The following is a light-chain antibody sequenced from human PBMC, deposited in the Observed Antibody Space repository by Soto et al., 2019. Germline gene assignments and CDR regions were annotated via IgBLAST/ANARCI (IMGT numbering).Light chain of an antibody. CDR1: RGIRND. CDR2: AAS. V-gene: IGKV1-17*01. Sequence: DIQMTQSPSSLTASVGGRVTITCRASRGIRNDLVWYQQKPGKAPKRLIYAASSLQSGVPSRFSGSGSGTEFTLTISSLQPEDFATYYCLQHNNYPPTFGQGTKVEI. CDR3: LQHNNYPPT. J-gene: IGKJ1*01.